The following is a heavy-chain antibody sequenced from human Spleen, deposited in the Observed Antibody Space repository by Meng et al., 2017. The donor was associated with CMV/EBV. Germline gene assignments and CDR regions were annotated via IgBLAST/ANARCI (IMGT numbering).Heavy chain of an antibody. Sequence: GESLKISCVASGFTFSRYWMSWVRQAPGKGLEWVANIKQDGNEKYYVDPVKGRFTVSRDNAKNSLFLQMNSLRAEETAVYSCARGLYDSSGYYFDVFDIWGQGTMVTVSS. CDR1: GFTFSRYW. D-gene: IGHD3-22*01. CDR3: ARGLYDSSGYYFDVFDI. V-gene: IGHV3-7*01. J-gene: IGHJ3*02. CDR2: IKQDGNEK.